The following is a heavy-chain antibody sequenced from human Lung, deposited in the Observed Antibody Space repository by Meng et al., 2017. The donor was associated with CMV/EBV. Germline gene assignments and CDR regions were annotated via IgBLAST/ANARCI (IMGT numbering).Heavy chain of an antibody. Sequence: SSXXVSXKASGDMFSTYAITWVRQAPGQGLEWMGELIPILNAPNYAQKFQGRVRITADKSTTTAYMELSSLRSDDTAVYYCARALREYSSSSSDSWGQGTXVTVSS. D-gene: IGHD6-6*01. CDR1: GDMFSTYA. CDR2: LIPILNAP. J-gene: IGHJ4*02. CDR3: ARALREYSSSSSDS. V-gene: IGHV1-69*10.